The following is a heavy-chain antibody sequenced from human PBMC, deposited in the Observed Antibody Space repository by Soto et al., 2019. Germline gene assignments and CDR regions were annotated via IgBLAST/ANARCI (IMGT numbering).Heavy chain of an antibody. J-gene: IGHJ6*02. V-gene: IGHV4-34*01. Sequence: TSETLSLTCPVSGGSISSGGYYWSWIRQPPGKGLEWIGEINHSGSTNYNPSLKSRVTISVDTSKNQFSLKLSSVTAADTAVYYCARVSGIYYYGMDVWGQGTTVTVSS. D-gene: IGHD3-10*01. CDR1: GGSISSGGYY. CDR3: ARVSGIYYYGMDV. CDR2: INHSGST.